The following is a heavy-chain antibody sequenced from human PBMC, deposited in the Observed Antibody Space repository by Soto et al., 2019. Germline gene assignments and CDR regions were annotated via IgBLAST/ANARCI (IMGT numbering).Heavy chain of an antibody. Sequence: EVQLVESGGGLVKPGGSLRLSCAASGFTFSSYSMNWVRQAPGKRLEWVSSISSSSSYIYYADSVKGRFTISRDNAKNSLYLQMNSLRAEDTAVYYCARGTPQTLSGWLEGWGQGTLVTVSS. CDR1: GFTFSSYS. CDR2: ISSSSSYI. J-gene: IGHJ4*02. D-gene: IGHD6-19*01. CDR3: ARGTPQTLSGWLEG. V-gene: IGHV3-21*01.